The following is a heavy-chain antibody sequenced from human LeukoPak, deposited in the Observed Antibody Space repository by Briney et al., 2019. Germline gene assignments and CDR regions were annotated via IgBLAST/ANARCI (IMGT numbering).Heavy chain of an antibody. J-gene: IGHJ3*02. D-gene: IGHD5-18*01. CDR3: APDSYKYAFGI. CDR2: IYYSGST. V-gene: IGHV4-39*01. CDR1: GGSISSSSYY. Sequence: PSETLSLTCTVSGGSISSSSYYWGWIRQPPGKGLEWIGSIYYSGSTYYNPSLKSRVTISVDTSKNQFSLKLSSVTAADTAVYYCAPDSYKYAFGIWGQGTMVTVSS.